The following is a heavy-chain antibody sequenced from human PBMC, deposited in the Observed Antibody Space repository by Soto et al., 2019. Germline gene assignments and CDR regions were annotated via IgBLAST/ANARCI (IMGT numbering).Heavy chain of an antibody. CDR2: INHSGST. J-gene: IGHJ6*02. Sequence: QVQLQQWGAGLLKPSETLSLTCAVYGGSFSGYYWSWIRQPPGKGLEWIGEINHSGSTNYNPSLKSRVTISVDTSKNQFSLKLSSVTAADTAVYYCASRRLRWHYYYYGMDVWGQGTTVTVSS. D-gene: IGHD2-15*01. CDR1: GGSFSGYY. V-gene: IGHV4-34*01. CDR3: ASRRLRWHYYYYGMDV.